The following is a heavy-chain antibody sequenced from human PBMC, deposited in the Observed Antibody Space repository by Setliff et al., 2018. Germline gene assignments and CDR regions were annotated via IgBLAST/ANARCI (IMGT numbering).Heavy chain of an antibody. CDR3: ARGVLLKVRGVTSDY. Sequence: SVKVSCKASGGTFSSYATSWVRQAPGQGLEWMGGIIPIFGTANYAQKFQGRVTITTDESTSTAYMELSSLRSEDTAVYYCARGVLLKVRGVTSDYWGQGTLVTVSS. D-gene: IGHD3-10*01. CDR2: IIPIFGTA. CDR1: GGTFSSYA. V-gene: IGHV1-69*05. J-gene: IGHJ4*02.